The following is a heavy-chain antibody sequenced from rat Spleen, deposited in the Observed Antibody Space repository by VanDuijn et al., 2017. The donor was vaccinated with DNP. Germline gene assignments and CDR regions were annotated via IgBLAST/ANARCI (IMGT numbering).Heavy chain of an antibody. Sequence: EVQVVESGGGLVQPGRSMKLSCAASRFTFSNYGMAWVRQAPKKGLEWVAYISYDGGTTYYRESVKGRFTISRYIAKSTLYLQMDSLKSEDTATYYCTTGGVTHDPFVYWGQGVMVTVSS. CDR3: TTGGVTHDPFVY. CDR1: RFTFSNYG. D-gene: IGHD4-4*01. V-gene: IGHV5-20*01. CDR2: ISYDGGTT. J-gene: IGHJ2*01.